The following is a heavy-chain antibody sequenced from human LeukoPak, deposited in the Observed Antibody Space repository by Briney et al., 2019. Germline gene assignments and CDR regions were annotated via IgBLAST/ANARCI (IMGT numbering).Heavy chain of an antibody. V-gene: IGHV4-34*01. CDR2: INHSGST. CDR3: ARLRLGLRYFDWLFDY. CDR1: GGSISSYY. D-gene: IGHD3-9*01. Sequence: SETLSLTCTVSGGSISSYYWSWIRQPPGKGLEWIGEINHSGSTNYNPSLKSRVTISVDTSKNQFSLKLSSVTAADTAVYYCARLRLGLRYFDWLFDYWGQGTLVTVSS. J-gene: IGHJ4*02.